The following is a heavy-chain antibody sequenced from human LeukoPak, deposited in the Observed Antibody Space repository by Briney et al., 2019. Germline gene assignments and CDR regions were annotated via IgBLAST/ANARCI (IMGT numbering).Heavy chain of an antibody. J-gene: IGHJ4*02. CDR1: GGSFSGYY. D-gene: IGHD6-13*01. Sequence: SETLSLTCAVYGGSFSGYYWSWIRQPPGKGLEWIGEINHSGSTNYNPSLTSRVTISVDTSKNQFSLKLSSVTAADTAVYYCARRYSSSPEYFDYWGQGTLVTVSS. CDR2: INHSGST. V-gene: IGHV4-34*01. CDR3: ARRYSSSPEYFDY.